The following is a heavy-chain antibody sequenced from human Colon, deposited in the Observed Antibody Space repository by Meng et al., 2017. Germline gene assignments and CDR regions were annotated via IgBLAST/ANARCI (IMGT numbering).Heavy chain of an antibody. CDR1: GGSITNDNW. CDR2: IFHAGNT. D-gene: IGHD3-22*01. V-gene: IGHV4-4*02. J-gene: IGHJ4*02. Sequence: HVQLQESGPGLVKPSGTLSLTCAVSGGSITNDNWWSWVRQPPGKGLEWIGEIFHAGNTNYNPSLKSRVTMSLDKSKNQFSLTLTSVTAADTAVYYCARDFHSTMTVFDSWGQGTLVTVSS. CDR3: ARDFHSTMTVFDS.